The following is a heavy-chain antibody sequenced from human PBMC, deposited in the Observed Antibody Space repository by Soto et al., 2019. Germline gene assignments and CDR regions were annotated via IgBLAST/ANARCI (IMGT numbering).Heavy chain of an antibody. D-gene: IGHD2-15*01. Sequence: QVQLVQSGAEVKKPGSSVKVSCKASGGTFSSYAISWVRQAPGQGLEWMGGIIPIFGTANYAQKFQGRVTITADESTSTAYMELSSLRSEDTAVYYCAREGRSGGSQDVSRGYDAFDIWGQGTMVTVSS. J-gene: IGHJ3*02. V-gene: IGHV1-69*01. CDR2: IIPIFGTA. CDR3: AREGRSGGSQDVSRGYDAFDI. CDR1: GGTFSSYA.